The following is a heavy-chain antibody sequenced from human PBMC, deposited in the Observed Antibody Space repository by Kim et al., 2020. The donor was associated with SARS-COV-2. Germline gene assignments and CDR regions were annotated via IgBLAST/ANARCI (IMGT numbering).Heavy chain of an antibody. Sequence: GGSLRLSCAAAGFSFNNAWMSWVRQAPGKGLEWVGRIKTNTEGGIIDYAASVEGRFTISRDDSKNTLYLQMNSLRTEDTAVYSCAKEVGATNSYYYGMDVWGQGTTVTVSS. CDR1: GFSFNNAW. CDR3: AKEVGATNSYYYGMDV. J-gene: IGHJ6*02. V-gene: IGHV3-15*01. CDR2: IKTNTEGGII. D-gene: IGHD1-26*01.